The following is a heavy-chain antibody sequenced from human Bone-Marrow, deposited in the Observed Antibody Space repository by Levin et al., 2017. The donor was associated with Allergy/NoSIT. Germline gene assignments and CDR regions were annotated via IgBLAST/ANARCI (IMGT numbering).Heavy chain of an antibody. CDR2: ITWNRGKK. CDR3: AKDISGDGSNDDR. J-gene: IGHJ5*02. V-gene: IGHV3-9*01. CDR1: GFNVDDYA. Sequence: PGGSLRLSCAVSGFNVDDYAMHWVRQAPGKGLEWVSGITWNRGKKDYPASVKGRFTISKDNAKHSLYLQMNSLRTEDPAFYYLAKDISGDGSNDDRWGQGHLVTVAS. D-gene: IGHD5-24*01.